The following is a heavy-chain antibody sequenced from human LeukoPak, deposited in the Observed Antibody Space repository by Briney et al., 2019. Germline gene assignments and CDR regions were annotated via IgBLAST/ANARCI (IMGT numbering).Heavy chain of an antibody. CDR2: ISTNSGDT. Sequence: GASVKGSSKASGYTFTGYYMHWVRQAPGQGLEWMGWISTNSGDTHYAQKFQGRVTMTRDTSIATAYMELTRLRSDDTAVYYCATLLPATSPRGPGTLVTVSS. J-gene: IGHJ5*02. CDR3: ATLLPATSP. D-gene: IGHD2-2*01. V-gene: IGHV1-2*02. CDR1: GYTFTGYY.